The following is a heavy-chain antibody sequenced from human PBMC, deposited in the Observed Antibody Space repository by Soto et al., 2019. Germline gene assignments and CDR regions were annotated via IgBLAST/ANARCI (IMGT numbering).Heavy chain of an antibody. CDR1: GFTFSSYG. J-gene: IGHJ6*02. CDR2: ISYDGSNK. D-gene: IGHD3-3*01. V-gene: IGHV3-30*18. Sequence: PGGSLRLSCAASGFTFSSYGMHWVRQAPGKGLEWVAVISYDGSNKYYADSVKGRFTISRDNSKNTLYLQMNSLRAEDTAVYYCAKETIFGVVIRSRYGMDVWGQGTTVTVSS. CDR3: AKETIFGVVIRSRYGMDV.